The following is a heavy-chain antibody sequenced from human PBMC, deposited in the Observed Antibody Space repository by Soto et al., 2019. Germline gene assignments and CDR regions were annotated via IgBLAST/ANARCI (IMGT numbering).Heavy chain of an antibody. Sequence: PAETLSLTCQVNGGSLSGYYWTWVRQPPGKGMEWIGEINHSGSFNHNPSLKSRVHISIQTSKNQFSLNLVSVTAEDTAVYYCARGSDYSWCEHWGQGTLVSVSS. J-gene: IGHJ5*02. CDR3: ARGSDYSWCEH. V-gene: IGHV4-34*01. CDR1: GGSLSGYY. CDR2: INHSGSF. D-gene: IGHD4-4*01.